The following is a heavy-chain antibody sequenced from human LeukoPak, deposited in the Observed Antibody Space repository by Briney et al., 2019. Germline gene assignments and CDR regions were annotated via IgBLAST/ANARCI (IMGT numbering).Heavy chain of an antibody. CDR2: IYYSGST. V-gene: IGHV4-59*01. CDR3: ARDYSSAKQLNWFDP. D-gene: IGHD6-25*01. CDR1: GGSISSYY. J-gene: IGHJ5*02. Sequence: SETLSLTCTVSGGSISSYYWSWIRQPPGKGLEWIGYIYYSGSTNYNPSLKSRVTISVDTSKNQFSLKLSSVTAADTAVYYCARDYSSAKQLNWFDPWGQGTLVTVSS.